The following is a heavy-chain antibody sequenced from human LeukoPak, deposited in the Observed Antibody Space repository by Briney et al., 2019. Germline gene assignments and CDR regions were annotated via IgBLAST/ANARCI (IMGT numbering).Heavy chain of an antibody. Sequence: PSETLSLTCTVSGGSISSYYWSWIRQPPGKGLEWIGYIYYSGSNNYNPSLKSRVTILVDTSKNQFSLKLSSVTAADTAVYYCARHPYPNYFDYWGQGTLVTVSS. CDR3: ARHPYPNYFDY. J-gene: IGHJ4*02. V-gene: IGHV4-59*08. CDR2: IYYSGSN. CDR1: GGSISSYY. D-gene: IGHD2-2*02.